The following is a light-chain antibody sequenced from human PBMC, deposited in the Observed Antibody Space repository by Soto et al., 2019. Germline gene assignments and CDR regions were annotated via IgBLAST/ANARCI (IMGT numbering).Light chain of an antibody. V-gene: IGKV1-12*01. CDR3: QQANSFPIT. J-gene: IGKJ3*01. Sequence: DIQMTQSPSSVSASVGDRVTITCRASQDILSWLAWYQQKPGEAPRLLIYASSNLQSGLPSRFSGSGSGTDFTLTISSLQPEDFATYYCQQANSFPITFGPGTRLDIK. CDR2: ASS. CDR1: QDILSW.